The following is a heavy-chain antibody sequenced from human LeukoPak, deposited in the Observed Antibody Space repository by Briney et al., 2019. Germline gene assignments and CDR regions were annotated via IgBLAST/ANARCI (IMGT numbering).Heavy chain of an antibody. V-gene: IGHV3-74*01. CDR2: INPNGITT. CDR1: GFIFRNYW. Sequence: PGGSLRLSCAASGFIFRNYWMHWVRQAPGKGLVWVARINPNGITTTYTDSVKGRFTISRDNAKNTLYLQMNSLRAEDTAVYYCAKDFAGDCDYWGQGTLVTVSS. D-gene: IGHD3-3*01. J-gene: IGHJ4*02. CDR3: AKDFAGDCDY.